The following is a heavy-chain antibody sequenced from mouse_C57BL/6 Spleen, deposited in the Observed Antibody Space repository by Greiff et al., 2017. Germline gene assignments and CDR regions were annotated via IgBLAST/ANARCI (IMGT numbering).Heavy chain of an antibody. V-gene: IGHV1-52*01. D-gene: IGHD3-2*02. J-gene: IGHJ3*01. CDR1: GYTFTSYW. Sequence: VQLQQPGAELVRPGSSVKLSCKASGYTFTSYWMHWVKQRPIQGLEWIGNIDPSDSETHYNQKFKDKATLTVDKSSSTAYMQLSSLTSEDSAVYYCASISLSGYVPYGGQGTLVTVSA. CDR2: IDPSDSET. CDR3: ASISLSGYVPY.